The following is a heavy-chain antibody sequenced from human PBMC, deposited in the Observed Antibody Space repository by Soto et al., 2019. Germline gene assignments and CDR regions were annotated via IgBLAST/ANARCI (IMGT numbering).Heavy chain of an antibody. CDR3: AHSRNLITEDAQVGDFDY. CDR2: IYWDDDE. CDR1: GFSLTTDGEG. D-gene: IGHD3-10*01. Sequence: QITLKESVPTLVNPAQTLALTCSFSGFSLTTDGEGVGWVRQPPGEALEWLALIYWDDDERYSPSLKTRLTITKDPSKNQVVLIMTNMDPVDTATYYCAHSRNLITEDAQVGDFDYWGQGTLVTVSS. J-gene: IGHJ4*02. V-gene: IGHV2-5*02.